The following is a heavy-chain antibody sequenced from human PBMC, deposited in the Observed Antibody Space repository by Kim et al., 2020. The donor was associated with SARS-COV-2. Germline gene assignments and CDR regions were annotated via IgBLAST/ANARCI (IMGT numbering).Heavy chain of an antibody. CDR1: GDSFTNYW. CDR2: IDPSDSYT. D-gene: IGHD5-18*01. Sequence: GESLKISCKGSGDSFTNYWISWVRQMPGKGLEWMGRIDPSDSYTNYNPSFQGHVTLSADKSISTAYLQWNSLKASDTAMYYCARQDTAMVTYFEYWGQGTLVTVSS. CDR3: ARQDTAMVTYFEY. V-gene: IGHV5-10-1*01. J-gene: IGHJ4*02.